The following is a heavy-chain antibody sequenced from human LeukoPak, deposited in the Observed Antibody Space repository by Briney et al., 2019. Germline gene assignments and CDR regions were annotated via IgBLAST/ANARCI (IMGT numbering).Heavy chain of an antibody. Sequence: ASVKVSCKASGYTFTNYGISWVRQAPGQGLEWMGWISAYSGNTNYAQKLQGRVTMTTDTSTSTAYMELRSLRSDDTAVYYCASSVLRYFDWLTTDAFDIWGQGTMVTVSS. D-gene: IGHD3-9*01. J-gene: IGHJ3*02. CDR1: GYTFTNYG. V-gene: IGHV1-18*01. CDR3: ASSVLRYFDWLTTDAFDI. CDR2: ISAYSGNT.